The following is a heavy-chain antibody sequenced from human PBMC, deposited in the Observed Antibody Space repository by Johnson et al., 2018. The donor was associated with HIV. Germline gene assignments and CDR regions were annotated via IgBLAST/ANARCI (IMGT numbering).Heavy chain of an antibody. D-gene: IGHD5-18*01. CDR2: ISNDGNNR. V-gene: IGHV3-30*18. J-gene: IGHJ3*02. Sequence: VQLVESGGGVVQPGRSLRLSCAASGVTFRIYGFHWVRQAPGKGLEWVAFISNDGNNRYSTDSVKGRSTNSRDNSKDMLYLQMNSLRAEDMAVYYCAKGRYGGAFDIWGQGTMVTVSS. CDR1: GVTFRIYG. CDR3: AKGRYGGAFDI.